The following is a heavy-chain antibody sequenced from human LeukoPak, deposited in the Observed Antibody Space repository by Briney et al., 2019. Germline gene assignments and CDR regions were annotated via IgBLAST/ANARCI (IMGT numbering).Heavy chain of an antibody. D-gene: IGHD4-17*01. Sequence: GGSLRLSCAASSFTFSAAWMNWVRPAPGQGLEWVGRIKSKTDGATRDHATPVQCRCSISRDDSKSTLYLLMNSLKTEDTGVDYCATDLRTVTSYGYYCYGMDGWGQGTTVTVSS. CDR3: ATDLRTVTSYGYYCYGMDG. J-gene: IGHJ6*02. CDR1: SFTFSAAW. V-gene: IGHV3-15*01. CDR2: IKSKTDGATR.